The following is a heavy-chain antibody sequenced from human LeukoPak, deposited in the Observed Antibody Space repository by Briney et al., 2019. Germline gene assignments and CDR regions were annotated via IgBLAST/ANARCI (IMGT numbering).Heavy chain of an antibody. J-gene: IGHJ4*02. CDR2: INPNSGGT. Sequence: ASVKVSCKASGYTFTSYGISWVRQAPGQGLEWMGWINPNSGGTHYAQKFQGRVTMTRDTSISTAYMELSSLRSDDTAIYYCARGPYSTSPHFDYWGQGTLVTVSS. V-gene: IGHV1-2*02. CDR1: GYTFTSYG. CDR3: ARGPYSTSPHFDY. D-gene: IGHD6-6*01.